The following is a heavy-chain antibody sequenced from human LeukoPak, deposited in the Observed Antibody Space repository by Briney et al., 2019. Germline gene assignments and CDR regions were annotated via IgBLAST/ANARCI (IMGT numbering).Heavy chain of an antibody. V-gene: IGHV3-23*01. CDR3: AKDQGEAVVPRRFDY. J-gene: IGHJ4*02. CDR2: MYYDNGYSP. Sequence: PGGSLRLSCVASGFTFSNFAMSWDRQAPGKGLERVATMYYDNGYSPFLADSVKGRFTVSRDNSRNTFSLQMNSLRAEDTAIYFCAKDQGEAVVPRRFDYWGQGTLVTVSS. D-gene: IGHD2-2*01. CDR1: GFTFSNFA.